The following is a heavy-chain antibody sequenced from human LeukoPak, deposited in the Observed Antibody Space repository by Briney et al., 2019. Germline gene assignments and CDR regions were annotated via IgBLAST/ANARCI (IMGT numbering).Heavy chain of an antibody. V-gene: IGHV3-48*04. J-gene: IGHJ4*02. CDR2: VSSTGTNI. CDR1: GFTFRNYG. Sequence: GGSLRLSCAASGFTFRNYGMNWVRQAPGKGLEWVSYVSSTGTNINYADSVRGRFTISRDNAKRSLFLQMNNLRLEDRAVYYCARGGAARPDYWGQGTLVTVSS. CDR3: ARGGAARPDY. D-gene: IGHD6-6*01.